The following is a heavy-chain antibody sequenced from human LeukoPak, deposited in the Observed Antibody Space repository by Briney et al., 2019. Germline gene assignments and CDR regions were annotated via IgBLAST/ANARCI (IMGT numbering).Heavy chain of an antibody. J-gene: IGHJ4*02. D-gene: IGHD3-9*01. CDR1: GFTFSSYG. V-gene: IGHV3-30*18. Sequence: PGRSLRLSCAASGFTFSSYGMHWVRQAPGKGLEWVAVISYDGSNKYYADSVKGRFTISRDNSKNTLYLQMNSLRAEDTAVYYCAKGPIRYFDYFDYWGQGTLVTVSS. CDR3: AKGPIRYFDYFDY. CDR2: ISYDGSNK.